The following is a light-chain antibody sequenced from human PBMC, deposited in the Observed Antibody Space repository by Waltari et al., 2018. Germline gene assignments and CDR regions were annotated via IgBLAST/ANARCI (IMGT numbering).Light chain of an antibody. V-gene: IGKV3-15*01. CDR2: DAS. CDR3: QQYDKWTLYT. CDR1: QSVSSN. Sequence: SVSPGERATLSCRASQSVSSNLAWYQQKPGQAPRLLISDASTRATDIPVRFSGSGSGKEFTLTISSVQSEDFGIYFCQQYDKWTLYTFGQGTKLEIK. J-gene: IGKJ2*01.